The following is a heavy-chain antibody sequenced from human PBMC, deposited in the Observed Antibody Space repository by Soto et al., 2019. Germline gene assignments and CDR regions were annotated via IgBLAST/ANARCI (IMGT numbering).Heavy chain of an antibody. D-gene: IGHD2-2*01. Sequence: SETLSLTCTVSGGSISSGGYYWSWIRQHPGKGLEWIGYIYYSGSTYYNPSLKSRVTISVDMSKNQFSLKLSSVTAADTAVYYCASXIVVVPAATGNYYGMDVWGQGTTVTVSS. CDR3: ASXIVVVPAATGNYYGMDV. CDR1: GGSISSGGYY. CDR2: IYYSGST. V-gene: IGHV4-31*03. J-gene: IGHJ6*02.